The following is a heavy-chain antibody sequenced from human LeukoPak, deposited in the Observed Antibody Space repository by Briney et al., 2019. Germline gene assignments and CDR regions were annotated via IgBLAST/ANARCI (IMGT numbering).Heavy chain of an antibody. V-gene: IGHV4-59*01. CDR1: GGSISSYY. J-gene: IGHJ4*02. D-gene: IGHD3-22*01. Sequence: PSETLSLTCAVSGGSISSYYWSWIRQPPGKGLEWIGYIYYSGGTNYNPSLKSRVTISVDTSKNQFSLKLSSVTAADTAVYYCARAYDSSGYYVYWGQGTLVTVSS. CDR2: IYYSGGT. CDR3: ARAYDSSGYYVY.